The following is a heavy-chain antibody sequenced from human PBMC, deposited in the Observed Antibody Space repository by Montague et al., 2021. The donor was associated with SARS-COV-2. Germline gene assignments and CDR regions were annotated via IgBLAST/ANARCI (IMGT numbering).Heavy chain of an antibody. J-gene: IGHJ3*02. CDR2: RGST. Sequence: RGSTSYNPSLKSRVSLSVDTSKNQVSLKLSSVTAADTAVYYCARVTDSSGYYWGDVDSWGHGTMVTVFS. V-gene: IGHV4-31*02. D-gene: IGHD3-22*01. CDR3: ARVTDSSGYYWGDVDS.